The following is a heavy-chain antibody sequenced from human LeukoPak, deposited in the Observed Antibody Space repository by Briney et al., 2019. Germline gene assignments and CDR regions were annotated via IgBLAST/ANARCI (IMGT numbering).Heavy chain of an antibody. J-gene: IGHJ4*02. Sequence: PGGSLRLACAASGFTFSGYEMNWVRQAPGKGLEWVGRIKSKTDGGTTDYAAPVKGRITISRDDSKNALYLQMNSLKTEDTAVYYCATGQQLVPDYWGQGTLVTVSS. D-gene: IGHD6-6*01. V-gene: IGHV3-15*01. CDR1: GFTFSGYE. CDR3: ATGQQLVPDY. CDR2: IKSKTDGGTT.